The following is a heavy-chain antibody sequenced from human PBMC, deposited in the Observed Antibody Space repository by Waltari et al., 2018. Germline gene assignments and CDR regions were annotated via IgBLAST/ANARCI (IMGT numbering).Heavy chain of an antibody. CDR1: GGSISSHY. Sequence: QVQLQESGPGLVKPSETLSLTCTVSGGSISSHYWSWLRQPPGKGLEWIGYIYYSGSTNYNPSLKSRVTISVDTSKNQFSLKLSSVTAADTAVYYCARGHTYSSGWGSYYFDYWGQGTLVTVSS. CDR3: ARGHTYSSGWGSYYFDY. CDR2: IYYSGST. D-gene: IGHD6-19*01. J-gene: IGHJ4*02. V-gene: IGHV4-59*11.